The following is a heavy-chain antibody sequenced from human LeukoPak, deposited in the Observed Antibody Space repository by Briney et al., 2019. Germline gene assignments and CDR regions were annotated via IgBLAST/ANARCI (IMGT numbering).Heavy chain of an antibody. CDR3: ARGQRWMATIRPLDY. Sequence: SETLSLTCAVYGGSFSGYYWSWIRQPPGKGLEWIGEINHSGSTNYNPSLKSRVTISVDTSKNQFSLKLSSVIAADTAVYYCARGQRWMATIRPLDYWGQGTLVTVSS. J-gene: IGHJ4*02. CDR2: INHSGST. V-gene: IGHV4-34*01. CDR1: GGSFSGYY. D-gene: IGHD5-24*01.